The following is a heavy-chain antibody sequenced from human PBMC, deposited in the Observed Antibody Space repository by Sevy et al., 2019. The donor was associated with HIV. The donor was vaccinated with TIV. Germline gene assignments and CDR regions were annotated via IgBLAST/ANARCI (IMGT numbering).Heavy chain of an antibody. D-gene: IGHD5-12*01. J-gene: IGHJ6*02. CDR2: IKQDGSEK. Sequence: GGSLRLSCAASGFTFKSYWMTWVRQAPGKGLEWVANIKQDGSEKYYSDSLKGRFSISRDNSKNSVHLQINTLRAEDTAVYYCAREGSAYDTYYYHYAMDVWGHGTTVTVSS. CDR3: AREGSAYDTYYYHYAMDV. CDR1: GFTFKSYW. V-gene: IGHV3-7*01.